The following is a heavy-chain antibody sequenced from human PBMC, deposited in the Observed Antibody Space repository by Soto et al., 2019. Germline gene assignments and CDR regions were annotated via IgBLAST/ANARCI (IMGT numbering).Heavy chain of an antibody. CDR1: GGSISSYY. Sequence: SETLSLTCTVSGGSISSYYWSWIRQPAGKGLEWIGRIYTSGSTNYSPSLKSRVTMSVDTSKNQFSLKLSSVTAADTAVYYCARLLLRFGEPNDAFDIWGQGTMVTVSS. D-gene: IGHD3-10*01. CDR2: IYTSGST. CDR3: ARLLLRFGEPNDAFDI. J-gene: IGHJ3*02. V-gene: IGHV4-4*07.